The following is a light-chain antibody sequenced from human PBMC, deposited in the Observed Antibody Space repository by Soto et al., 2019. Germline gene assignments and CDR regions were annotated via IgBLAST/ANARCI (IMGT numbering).Light chain of an antibody. CDR3: AAWDDSLNGVV. Sequence: QSVLTQPPSASGTPGQRVTISCSGSISNIGSNTVNWYQQLPGTAPKVLIHSNNQRPSGVPDRFSGSKSGTSASLAISGLQSEDEAHYYCAAWDDSLNGVVFGGGTQLTVL. CDR1: ISNIGSNT. CDR2: SNN. J-gene: IGLJ2*01. V-gene: IGLV1-44*01.